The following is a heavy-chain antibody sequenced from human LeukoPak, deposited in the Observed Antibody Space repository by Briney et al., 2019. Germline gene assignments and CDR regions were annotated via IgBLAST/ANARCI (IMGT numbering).Heavy chain of an antibody. CDR2: ISSSGSTI. J-gene: IGHJ4*02. CDR3: ARPAILYCFDY. D-gene: IGHD2-2*02. Sequence: GVLRLSCAASGFTFSDYYMSWIRQAPGKGLEWVSYISSSGSTIYYADSVKGRFTISRDNAKNSLYLQMNSLRAEDTAVYYCARPAILYCFDYWGQGTLVTVSS. CDR1: GFTFSDYY. V-gene: IGHV3-11*04.